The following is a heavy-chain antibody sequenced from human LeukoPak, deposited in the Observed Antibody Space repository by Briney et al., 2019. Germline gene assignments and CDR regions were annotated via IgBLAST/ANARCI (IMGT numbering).Heavy chain of an antibody. CDR1: GGTLSSYA. Sequence: ASVKVSCKASGGTLSSYAISWVRQAPGQGVEWMGGIIPIFGTANYARKFQGRVTITADESTSTAYMELSSLRSEDTAVYYCARGSYDTLTGYYSDYYGMDVWGKGTTVTVSS. CDR3: ARGSYDTLTGYYSDYYGMDV. J-gene: IGHJ6*04. CDR2: IIPIFGTA. V-gene: IGHV1-69*13. D-gene: IGHD3-9*01.